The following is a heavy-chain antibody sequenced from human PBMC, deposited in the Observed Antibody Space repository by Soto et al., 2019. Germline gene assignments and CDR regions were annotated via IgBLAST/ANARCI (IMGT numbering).Heavy chain of an antibody. CDR2: ISTYSVNT. D-gene: IGHD6-6*01. J-gene: IGHJ4*02. CDR1: GYTFTNYG. CDR3: ARGGSSSSDFAY. Sequence: ASVKVSCKASGYTFTNYGISWVRQAPGQGLEWMGWISTYSVNTKYPQKLQGRVTMTTDTSTSTAFMELKNLRSDDTAVYYCARGGSSSSDFAYWGQGTLVTVSS. V-gene: IGHV1-18*01.